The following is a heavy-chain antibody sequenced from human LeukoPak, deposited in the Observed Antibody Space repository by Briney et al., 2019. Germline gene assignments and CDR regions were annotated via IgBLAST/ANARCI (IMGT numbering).Heavy chain of an antibody. CDR3: ARVSVTTVDY. V-gene: IGHV4-39*07. Sequence: PSETLSLTCTVSGGSISSSPYYWGWIRQPPGKGLEWIGSIYYSGTTHYSPSLKSRVTISVDTSKNQFSLKLSSVTAADTAVYYCARVSVTTVDYWGQGTLVTVSS. D-gene: IGHD4-17*01. CDR1: GGSISSSPYY. J-gene: IGHJ4*02. CDR2: IYYSGTT.